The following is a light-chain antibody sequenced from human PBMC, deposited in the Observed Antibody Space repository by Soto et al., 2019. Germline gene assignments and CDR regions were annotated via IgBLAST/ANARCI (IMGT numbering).Light chain of an antibody. J-gene: IGKJ1*01. CDR3: QQYNSYSVP. Sequence: QMTQSPSALSASVGDRVTITCRASQSISSWLAWYQQKPGKAPKLLIYDASSLESGVPSRFSGSGSGTEFTLTISSLQPDDFATYYCQQYNSYSVPFGQGTKVDIK. V-gene: IGKV1-5*01. CDR1: QSISSW. CDR2: DAS.